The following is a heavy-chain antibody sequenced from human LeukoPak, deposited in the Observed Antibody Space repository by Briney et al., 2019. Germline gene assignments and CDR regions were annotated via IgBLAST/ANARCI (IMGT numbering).Heavy chain of an antibody. J-gene: IGHJ6*02. Sequence: GASVKVSCKASGYTFTSYGISWVRQAPGQGLEWMGWISAYNGNTNYAQKLQGRVTMTTDTSTSTAYMELRSLRSDDTAVYYCARAAFCSGGSCSLNYYYYGMDVWGQGTTVTVSS. D-gene: IGHD2-15*01. CDR3: ARAAFCSGGSCSLNYYYYGMDV. CDR1: GYTFTSYG. V-gene: IGHV1-18*01. CDR2: ISAYNGNT.